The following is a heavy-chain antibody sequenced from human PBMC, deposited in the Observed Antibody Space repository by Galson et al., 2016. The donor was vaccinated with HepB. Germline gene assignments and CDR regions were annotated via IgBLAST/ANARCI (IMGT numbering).Heavy chain of an antibody. CDR3: ASPFAPERGRYVL. CDR1: GFSVSSNY. CDR2: IYSGGST. D-gene: IGHD3-16*01. Sequence: SLRLSCAASGFSVSSNYIIWVRQAPGKGLEWVSAIYSGGSTYYADAVKGHFTVSRDNPKNTVYLQMNSLRAEDTAVYYCASPFAPERGRYVLWGQGTLVTVSS. V-gene: IGHV3-53*01. J-gene: IGHJ5*02.